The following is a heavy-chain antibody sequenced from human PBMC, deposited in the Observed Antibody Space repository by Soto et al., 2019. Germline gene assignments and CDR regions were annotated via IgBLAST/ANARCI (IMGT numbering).Heavy chain of an antibody. CDR2: ISWNSGSI. CDR3: AKTPHYDILTGYAFDI. Sequence: GGSLRLSCAASGFTFDDYAMHWVRQAPGKGLEWVSGISWNSGSIGYADSVKGRFTISRDNAKNSLYLQMNSLRAEDTALYYCAKTPHYDILTGYAFDIWGQGTMVTVSS. D-gene: IGHD3-9*01. V-gene: IGHV3-9*01. CDR1: GFTFDDYA. J-gene: IGHJ3*02.